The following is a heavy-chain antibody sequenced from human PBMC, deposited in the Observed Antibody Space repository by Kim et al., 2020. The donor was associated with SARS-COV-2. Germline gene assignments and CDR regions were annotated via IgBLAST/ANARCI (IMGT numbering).Heavy chain of an antibody. J-gene: IGHJ4*02. D-gene: IGHD3-10*01. V-gene: IGHV4-34*01. Sequence: PSLKSRVTRSVDPSKNQFSLKLSSVTAADTAVYYCARGSTMVRGVTYFDYWGQGTLVTVSS. CDR3: ARGSTMVRGVTYFDY.